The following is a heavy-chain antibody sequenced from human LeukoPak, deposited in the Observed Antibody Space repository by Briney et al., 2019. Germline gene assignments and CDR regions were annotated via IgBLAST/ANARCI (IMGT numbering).Heavy chain of an antibody. V-gene: IGHV3-66*01. D-gene: IGHD4-17*01. CDR3: AREASDRLRPIDY. J-gene: IGHJ4*02. Sequence: GGSLRLSCAASGFSVSNNYMSWVRQAPGKGLEWVSVFYNGVNTYYADSVKGRFTISRDNSKNTLYLQMNNLRAEDTAVYYCAREASDRLRPIDYWGQGTLVTVSS. CDR1: GFSVSNNY. CDR2: FYNGVNT.